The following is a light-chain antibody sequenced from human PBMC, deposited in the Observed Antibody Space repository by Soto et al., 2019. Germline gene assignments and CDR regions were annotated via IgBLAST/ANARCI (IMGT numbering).Light chain of an antibody. J-gene: IGLJ2*01. CDR1: SSDVGGYNY. CDR3: SSYTSSSTVV. V-gene: IGLV2-14*01. Sequence: QSALTQPASVSGSPGQSINISCTGTSSDVGGYNYVSWYQQHPGKAPKLMIYEVSNRPSGVSNRFSGSKSGNTASLTISGLQAEAEADYYGSSYTSSSTVVFGGGTKLTVL. CDR2: EVS.